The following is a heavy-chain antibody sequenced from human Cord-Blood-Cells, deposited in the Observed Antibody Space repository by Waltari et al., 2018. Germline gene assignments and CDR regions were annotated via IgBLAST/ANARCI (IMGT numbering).Heavy chain of an antibody. CDR2: ISSSSSYI. CDR1: GFTFSSYS. Sequence: EVQLVESGGGLVKPGGSLRLSCAASGFTFSSYSMNWVRQAPGKGLEWVSSISSSSSYIYYADSGTGRFTISIDNAKNSLYLQMNSLRAEDTAVYYCARDGTPGEWELLKWFDPWGQGTLVTVSS. D-gene: IGHD1-26*01. J-gene: IGHJ5*02. CDR3: ARDGTPGEWELLKWFDP. V-gene: IGHV3-21*01.